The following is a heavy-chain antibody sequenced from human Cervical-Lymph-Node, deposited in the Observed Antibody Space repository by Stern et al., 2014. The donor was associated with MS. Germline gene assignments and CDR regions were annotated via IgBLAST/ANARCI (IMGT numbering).Heavy chain of an antibody. Sequence: QLQLQESGPGLVKPAQTLSLTCTVSGGAIGSGDYYWHWIRQTPGKGLEWLGHIYTTGITHYNPSVNSRITISIDRSMNQFSLKLSVVTAADTAIYYCARDVYQPSLYSYNMDVWGQGTTVTVSS. CDR2: IYTTGIT. D-gene: IGHD2-2*01. J-gene: IGHJ6*02. CDR1: GGAIGSGDYY. V-gene: IGHV4-30-4*01. CDR3: ARDVYQPSLYSYNMDV.